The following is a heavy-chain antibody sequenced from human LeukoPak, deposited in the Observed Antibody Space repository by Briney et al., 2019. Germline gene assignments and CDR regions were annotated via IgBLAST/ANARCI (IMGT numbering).Heavy chain of an antibody. J-gene: IGHJ6*03. D-gene: IGHD2-2*01. CDR3: ARDCRSRLVVIPVSTPYYHYYMDV. V-gene: IGHV4-4*07. CDR2: VCISGNT. Sequence: SETLSLTCTVSGEASSSRCCSWIRQFAGQGLEWIGRVCISGNTDYNPSLKSRLTMSVDTSKNQFSLKMNSVTAADTAVYYCARDCRSRLVVIPVSTPYYHYYMDVWGQGTTVTVSS. CDR1: GEASSSRC.